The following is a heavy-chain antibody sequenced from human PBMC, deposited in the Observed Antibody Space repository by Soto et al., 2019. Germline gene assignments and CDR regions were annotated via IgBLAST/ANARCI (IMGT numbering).Heavy chain of an antibody. V-gene: IGHV3-21*01. D-gene: IGHD1-20*01. CDR3: TRDLNNWNHVSDY. J-gene: IGHJ4*02. Sequence: PGGSLRLSCAASGFTFSSYSMNWVRQAPGKGLEWVSSISSSSSYIYYADSVKGRFTISRDNAKNSLYLQMNSLRAEDTAVYYCTRDLNNWNHVSDYWGQGTLVTVSS. CDR2: ISSSSSYI. CDR1: GFTFSSYS.